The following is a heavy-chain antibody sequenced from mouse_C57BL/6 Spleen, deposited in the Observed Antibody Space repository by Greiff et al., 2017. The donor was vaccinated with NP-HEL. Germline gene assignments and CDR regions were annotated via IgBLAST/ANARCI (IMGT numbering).Heavy chain of an antibody. CDR2: ISNGGGST. V-gene: IGHV5-12*01. CDR3: ARSLYDYDAPWFAY. D-gene: IGHD2-4*01. Sequence: EVQLVESGGGLVQPGGSLKLSCAASGFTFSDYYMYWVRQTPEKRLEWVAYISNGGGSTYYPDTVKGRFTISRDNAKNTLYLQMSRLKSEDTAMYYCARSLYDYDAPWFAYWGQGTLVTVSA. CDR1: GFTFSDYY. J-gene: IGHJ3*01.